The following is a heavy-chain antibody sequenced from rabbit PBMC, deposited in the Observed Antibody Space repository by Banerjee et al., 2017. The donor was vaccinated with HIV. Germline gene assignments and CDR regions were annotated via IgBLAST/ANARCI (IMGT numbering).Heavy chain of an antibody. J-gene: IGHJ4*01. V-gene: IGHV1S45*01. Sequence: QEQLVESGGGLVQPGGSLNLSCKGSGIDFSSYGISWVRQAPGKGLEWIGCINTSSGNTVYASWAKGRFTISKTSSTTVTLQMTSLTAADTATYFCARWSRSSTGFFDLWGPGTLVTVS. D-gene: IGHD1-1*01. CDR1: GIDFSSYG. CDR3: ARWSRSSTGFFDL. CDR2: INTSSGNT.